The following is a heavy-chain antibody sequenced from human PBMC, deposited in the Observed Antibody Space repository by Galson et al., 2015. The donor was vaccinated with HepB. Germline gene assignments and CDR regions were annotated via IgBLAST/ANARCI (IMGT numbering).Heavy chain of an antibody. J-gene: IGHJ2*01. CDR1: GFTFSSYS. CDR3: ARDFGAEWLRWPWYFDL. V-gene: IGHV3-21*01. D-gene: IGHD5-12*01. CDR2: ISSSSSYI. Sequence: SLRLSCAASGFTFSSYSMNWVRQAPGKGLEWVSSISSSSSYIYYADSVKGRFTISRDNAKNSLYLQMNSLRAEDTAVYYCARDFGAEWLRWPWYFDLWGRGTLVTVSS.